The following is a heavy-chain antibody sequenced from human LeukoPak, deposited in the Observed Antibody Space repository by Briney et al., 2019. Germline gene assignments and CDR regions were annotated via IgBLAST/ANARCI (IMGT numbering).Heavy chain of an antibody. Sequence: ASGKVSCKASGYTFTSYYMHWVRQAPGQGLEWNGIINPSGGSTSYAQKFQGRVTMTRDMSTSTVYMELSSLRSEDTAVYYCARSSSSWYGLYYYYYMDVWGKGTTVTVSS. D-gene: IGHD6-13*01. V-gene: IGHV1-46*01. J-gene: IGHJ6*03. CDR1: GYTFTSYY. CDR2: INPSGGST. CDR3: ARSSSSWYGLYYYYYMDV.